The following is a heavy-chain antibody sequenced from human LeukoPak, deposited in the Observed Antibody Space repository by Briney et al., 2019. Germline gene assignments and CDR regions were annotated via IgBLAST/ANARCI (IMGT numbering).Heavy chain of an antibody. CDR1: GGSISSSSYY. Sequence: PSETLSLTCTVSGGSISSSSYYWGWLRQPPGKGLEWIGSIYYSGSTYYNPSLKSRVTISVDTSKNQFSLKLSSVTAADTAVYYCASGYYDFWSGYQYYFDYWGQGTLVTVSS. V-gene: IGHV4-39*01. CDR2: IYYSGST. CDR3: ASGYYDFWSGYQYYFDY. D-gene: IGHD3-3*01. J-gene: IGHJ4*02.